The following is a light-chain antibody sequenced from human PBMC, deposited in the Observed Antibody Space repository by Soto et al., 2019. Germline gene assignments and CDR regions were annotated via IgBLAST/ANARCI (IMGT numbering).Light chain of an antibody. CDR3: QHYNSYPIT. CDR2: DAS. J-gene: IGKJ5*01. V-gene: IGKV1-33*01. Sequence: IQDPLSLSSLSASLGDRDTITCQASQHIRYYLNRYQQKTGQAPTLLIYDASQLETGVPSRFSGSGSGTDFTFTINSRQPEDIGAYYCQHYNSYPITFGQGTRLEIK. CDR1: QHIRYY.